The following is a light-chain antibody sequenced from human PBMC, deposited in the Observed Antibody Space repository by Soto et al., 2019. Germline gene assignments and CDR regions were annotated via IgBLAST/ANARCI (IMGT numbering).Light chain of an antibody. J-gene: IGKJ4*01. Sequence: EIVLTQSPATLYLSPGERATLSCRASQSVSSYLAWYQQKPGQAPRLLIYDASNRATGIPARFSGSGSGTDFTLTISSLEPEDFAVYYGQQRSNWPPGTFGGGTKVEIK. CDR3: QQRSNWPPGT. V-gene: IGKV3-11*01. CDR1: QSVSSY. CDR2: DAS.